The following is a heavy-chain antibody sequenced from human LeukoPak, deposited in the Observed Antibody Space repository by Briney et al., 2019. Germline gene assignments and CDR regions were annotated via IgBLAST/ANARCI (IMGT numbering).Heavy chain of an antibody. D-gene: IGHD1-1*01. Sequence: GGALRLSCAASGFTFSSYAMHWVRQAPGKGLEWVAVISYDGSNKYYADSVKGRFTISRDNSKNTLYLQMNSLRAEDTAVYYCARALDDAFDIWGQGTMVTVSS. CDR3: ARALDDAFDI. CDR1: GFTFSSYA. V-gene: IGHV3-30-3*01. CDR2: ISYDGSNK. J-gene: IGHJ3*02.